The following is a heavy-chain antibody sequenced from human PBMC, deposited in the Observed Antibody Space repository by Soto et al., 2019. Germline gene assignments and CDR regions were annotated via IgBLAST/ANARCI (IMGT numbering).Heavy chain of an antibody. CDR1: GGSFSTYY. CDR2: INDSGSN. D-gene: IGHD1-26*01. CDR3: ARGGSNDRQVAFDI. Sequence: QLQQRGAGLLKPSETLSLTCAVSGGSFSTYYYNWIRHSPEKGREWIGEINDSGSNNYSPSLKSRVTMSSDTSKNQFSLRLTSVTAADTAVYYCARGGSNDRQVAFDIGGQGTVVTVSS. J-gene: IGHJ3*02. V-gene: IGHV4-34*01.